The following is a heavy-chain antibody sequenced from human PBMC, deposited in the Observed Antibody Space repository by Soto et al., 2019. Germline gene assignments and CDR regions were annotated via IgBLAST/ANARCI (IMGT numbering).Heavy chain of an antibody. Sequence: QVQMVQSGAEVKKPGSSVKVSCKASGGTFSSYAISWVRQAPGHGLEWMGGIIPISGTANDAQKFQGRVTITADESTSTSYMELSSLRSEDTAVYYCARIGGKLWILGMYYFVYWGQGTLVTVSS. J-gene: IGHJ4*02. D-gene: IGHD2-2*03. CDR2: IIPISGTA. V-gene: IGHV1-69*12. CDR1: GGTFSSYA. CDR3: ARIGGKLWILGMYYFVY.